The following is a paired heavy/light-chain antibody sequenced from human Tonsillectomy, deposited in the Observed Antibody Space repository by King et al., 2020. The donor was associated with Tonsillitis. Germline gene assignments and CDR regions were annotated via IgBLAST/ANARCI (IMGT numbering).Heavy chain of an antibody. J-gene: IGHJ4*02. Sequence: EVQLVESGGGLVQPGGSLRLSCAASEFTFSSYSMNWVRQAPGKGLEWVSYISSSSSTIYYADSVRGRFTMSRDNAKNSLYLQMNSLRAEDTAVYYCARAVGRYSDYDYPYWGQGTLVTVSS. D-gene: IGHD5-12*01. CDR2: ISSSSSTI. CDR3: ARAVGRYSDYDYPY. V-gene: IGHV3-48*04. CDR1: EFTFSSYS.
Light chain of an antibody. J-gene: IGKJ1*01. Sequence: DIVMTQSPDSLAVSLGERATINCKSSQYSSNNKNYLAWYQQKPGQPPKLLIYWASTRESGVPDRFSGSGSGADFTLTIRSLQAEDVAVYYCQQYYSIPWTFGQGTKVEIK. CDR3: QQYYSIPWT. V-gene: IGKV4-1*01. CDR1: QYSSNNKNY. CDR2: WAS.